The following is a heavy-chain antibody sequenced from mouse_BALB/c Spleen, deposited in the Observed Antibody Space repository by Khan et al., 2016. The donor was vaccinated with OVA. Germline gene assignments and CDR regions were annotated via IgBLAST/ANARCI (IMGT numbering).Heavy chain of an antibody. D-gene: IGHD1-2*01. CDR2: ISYSGST. CDR3: SGTARIHY. J-gene: IGHJ2*01. V-gene: IGHV3-2*02. Sequence: EVQLQESGPGLVKPSQSLSLTCTVTGSSITSGYGWNWIRQFPGNKLEWMGYISYSGSTNYNPSLKNRISITRDTSKNQVFLQLNSVTTEDKATHFSSGTARIHYWGQGTTLTVSS. CDR1: GSSITSGYG.